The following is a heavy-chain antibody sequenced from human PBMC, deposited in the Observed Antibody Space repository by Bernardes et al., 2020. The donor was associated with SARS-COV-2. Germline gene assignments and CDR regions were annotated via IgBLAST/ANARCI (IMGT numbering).Heavy chain of an antibody. J-gene: IGHJ6*02. D-gene: IGHD5-18*01. Sequence: GGSLRLSCAASGFSFSSYAMSWVRQAPGRGLEWVSAMSASGDSTYYADSVKGRFTISRDNSRNTLYLQMNSLRAEDTAVYYCAKDKGGYSYRSDYYYGMDVWGPGTTVTVSS. CDR1: GFSFSSYA. CDR3: AKDKGGYSYRSDYYYGMDV. V-gene: IGHV3-23*01. CDR2: MSASGDST.